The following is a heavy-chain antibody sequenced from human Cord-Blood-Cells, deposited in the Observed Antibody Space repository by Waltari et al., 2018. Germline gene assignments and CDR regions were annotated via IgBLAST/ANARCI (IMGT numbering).Heavy chain of an antibody. V-gene: IGHV3-48*01. Sequence: EVQLVESGGGLVQPGGSLRLSCAASGFTFSSYSMNWVRQAPGKGLEWVSYISSSSSTIYYADSVKGLFTISRDNAKNSLYLQMNSLRAEDTAVYYCARDRGRAGFDYWGQGTLVTVSS. J-gene: IGHJ4*02. D-gene: IGHD3-16*01. CDR1: GFTFSSYS. CDR3: ARDRGRAGFDY. CDR2: ISSSSSTI.